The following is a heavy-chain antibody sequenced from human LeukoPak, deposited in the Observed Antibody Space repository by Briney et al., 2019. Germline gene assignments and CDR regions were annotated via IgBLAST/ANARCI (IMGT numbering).Heavy chain of an antibody. CDR2: ISAYNGNT. Sequence: ASAKVSCKASGYTFTSYGISWVRQAPGQGLEWMGWISAYNGNTNYAQKLQGRATMTTDTSTNTVYMELRTLRSDDTAVYYCARERTPYGDYAFDIWGQGTMVTVSS. J-gene: IGHJ3*02. CDR3: ARERTPYGDYAFDI. D-gene: IGHD4-17*01. CDR1: GYTFTSYG. V-gene: IGHV1-18*01.